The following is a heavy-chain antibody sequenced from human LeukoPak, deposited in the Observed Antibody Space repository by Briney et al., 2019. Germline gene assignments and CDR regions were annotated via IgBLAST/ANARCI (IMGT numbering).Heavy chain of an antibody. CDR3: ARDRSEDYYYMDV. CDR1: GFTFSSYE. V-gene: IGHV3-48*03. Sequence: GGSLRLSCAASGFTFSSYEMNWVRQAPGKGLEWVSYISSSGSTIYYADSVKGRFTISRDNTKNSLYLQMNSLRAEDTAVYYCARDRSEDYYYMDVWGKGTTVTISS. CDR2: ISSSGSTI. J-gene: IGHJ6*03.